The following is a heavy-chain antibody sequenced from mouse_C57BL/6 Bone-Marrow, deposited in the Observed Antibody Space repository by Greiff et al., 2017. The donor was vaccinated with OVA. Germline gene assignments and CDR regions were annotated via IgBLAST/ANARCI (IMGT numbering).Heavy chain of an antibody. V-gene: IGHV1-81*01. CDR2: IYPRSGNT. Sequence: QVQLQQSGAELVKPGASVKLSCKASGYTFTSYGMNWVKQRPGKGLEWIGGIYPRSGNTNYNEKFKGKATLTADKSSSTAYMQLRSLTSEDSAVYYCARWNFYGNYEWFAYWGQGTLVTVSA. D-gene: IGHD2-1*01. J-gene: IGHJ3*01. CDR1: GYTFTSYG. CDR3: ARWNFYGNYEWFAY.